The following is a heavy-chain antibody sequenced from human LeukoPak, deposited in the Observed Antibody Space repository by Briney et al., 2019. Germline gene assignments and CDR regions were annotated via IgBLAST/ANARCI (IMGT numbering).Heavy chain of an antibody. CDR2: ISGSGNHT. CDR1: GFTVSSNY. Sequence: PGGSLRLSCAASGFTVSSNYMSWVRQAPGKGLEWVSTISGSGNHTYYADSVRGRFTISRDNSKNTLSLQMNSLRAEDTAVYYCAKCGLHTFGLYLYWGQGTLVTLSS. J-gene: IGHJ4*02. CDR3: AKCGLHTFGLYLY. D-gene: IGHD5-18*01. V-gene: IGHV3-23*01.